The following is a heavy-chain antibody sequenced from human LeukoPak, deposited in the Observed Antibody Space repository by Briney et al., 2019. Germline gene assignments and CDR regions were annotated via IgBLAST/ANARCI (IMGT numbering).Heavy chain of an antibody. D-gene: IGHD5-18*01. CDR3: AREAGIPPSTQQWPTSVDY. CDR2: IKQDGSEK. CDR1: GFTFSNAW. J-gene: IGHJ4*02. Sequence: PGGTLRLSCATSGFTFSNAWMSWVREAPGKGLEWVANIKQDGSEKYYVDSVKGRFTISRDNAKNSLYLQMNSLRAEDTAVYYCAREAGIPPSTQQWPTSVDYWGQGTLVTVSS. V-gene: IGHV3-7*05.